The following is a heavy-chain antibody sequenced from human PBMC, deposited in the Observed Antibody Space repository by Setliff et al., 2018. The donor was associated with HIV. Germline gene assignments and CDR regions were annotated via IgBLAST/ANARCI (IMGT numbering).Heavy chain of an antibody. J-gene: IGHJ3*02. V-gene: IGHV3-23*01. CDR3: AKAALAPGRDLGVFDI. D-gene: IGHD6-13*01. Sequence: PGGSLRLSCAASGFTFSSYAMSWVRQAPERGLEWVSRINSDGSSTSYADSVKGRFTISRDNAKNTLYLQMNSLRAEDTAVYYCAKAALAPGRDLGVFDIWGQGTMVTVSS. CDR1: GFTFSSYA. CDR2: INSDGSST.